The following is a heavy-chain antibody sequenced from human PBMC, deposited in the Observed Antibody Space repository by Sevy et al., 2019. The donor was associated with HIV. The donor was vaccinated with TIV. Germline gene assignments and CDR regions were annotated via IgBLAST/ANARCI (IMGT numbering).Heavy chain of an antibody. CDR1: RGSISSYY. CDR3: ARQVAYCGSDCYSAFDI. D-gene: IGHD2-21*02. J-gene: IGHJ3*02. Sequence: SETLSLTCTVSRGSISSYYWSWIRQPPGKGLEWIGYICYSGSTNYNPSLKSRVTISVDTSKNQFSLKLSSVTAADTAVYYCARQVAYCGSDCYSAFDIWGQGTMVTVSS. CDR2: ICYSGST. V-gene: IGHV4-59*08.